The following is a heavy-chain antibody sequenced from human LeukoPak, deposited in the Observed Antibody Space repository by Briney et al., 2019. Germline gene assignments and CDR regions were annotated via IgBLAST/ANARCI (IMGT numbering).Heavy chain of an antibody. J-gene: IGHJ4*02. CDR3: ARDLGFGESNYFDY. V-gene: IGHV4-61*02. CDR1: GGSISSGSYY. D-gene: IGHD3-10*01. Sequence: SETLSLTCTVFGGSISSGSYYWSWIRQPAGKGLEWIGRIYTSGSTNYNPSLKSRVTMSVDTSKNQFSLKLSSVTAADTAVYYCARDLGFGESNYFDYWGQGTLVTVSS. CDR2: IYTSGST.